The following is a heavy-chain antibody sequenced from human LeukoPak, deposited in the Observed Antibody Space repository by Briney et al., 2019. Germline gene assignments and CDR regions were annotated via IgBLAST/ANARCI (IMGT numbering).Heavy chain of an antibody. J-gene: IGHJ6*04. CDR3: AELGITMIGGV. V-gene: IGHV3-30*04. D-gene: IGHD3-10*02. Sequence: GGSLRLSCAASGFTYSSYAMHWVRQAPGKGLEWVAVISYDGSNKYYADSVKGRFTISRDNAKNSLYLQMNSLRAEDTAVYYCAELGITMIGGVWGKGTTVTISS. CDR1: GFTYSSYA. CDR2: ISYDGSNK.